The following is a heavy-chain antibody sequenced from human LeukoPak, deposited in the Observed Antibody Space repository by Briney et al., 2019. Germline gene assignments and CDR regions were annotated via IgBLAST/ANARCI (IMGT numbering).Heavy chain of an antibody. V-gene: IGHV4-34*01. Sequence: SETLSLTCAVYGGSFSGYYWSWLRQPPGKGLEWIGEINHSGSTNYNPSLKSRVTISVDTSKNQFSLKLSSVTAADTAVYYCARAYGSGSYKPWGQGTLVTVSS. J-gene: IGHJ4*02. CDR1: GGSFSGYY. CDR2: INHSGST. D-gene: IGHD3-10*01. CDR3: ARAYGSGSYKP.